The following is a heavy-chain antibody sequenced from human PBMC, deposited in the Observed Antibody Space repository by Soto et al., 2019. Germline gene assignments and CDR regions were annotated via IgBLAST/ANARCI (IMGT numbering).Heavy chain of an antibody. D-gene: IGHD1-26*01. V-gene: IGHV3-21*01. CDR1: GFTFSSYS. CDR3: ARAASGSYRIAY. J-gene: IGHJ4*02. Sequence: GGSLRLSCAASGFTFSSYSMNWVRQAPGKGLEWVSSISSSSSYIYYADSVKGRFTISRDNAKNSLYLQMNSLRAEDTAVHYCARAASGSYRIAYWGQGTLVTVSS. CDR2: ISSSSSYI.